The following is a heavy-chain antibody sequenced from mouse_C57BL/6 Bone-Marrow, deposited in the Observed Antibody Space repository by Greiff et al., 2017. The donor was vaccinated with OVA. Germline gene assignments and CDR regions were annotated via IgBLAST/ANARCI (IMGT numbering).Heavy chain of an antibody. V-gene: IGHV5-6*01. CDR2: ISSGGSYT. J-gene: IGHJ4*01. CDR1: GFTFSSYG. Sequence: EVQLVESGGDLVKPGGSLKLSCAASGFTFSSYGMSWVRQTPDKRLEWVATISSGGSYTYYPDSVKGRFTISRDNAKNTLYLQMSSLKSEDTAMYYCARAYYSNYVEGYYAMDYWGQGTSVTVSS. D-gene: IGHD2-5*01. CDR3: ARAYYSNYVEGYYAMDY.